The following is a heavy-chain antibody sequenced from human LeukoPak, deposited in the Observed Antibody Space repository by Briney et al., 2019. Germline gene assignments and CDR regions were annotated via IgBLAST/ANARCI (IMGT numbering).Heavy chain of an antibody. Sequence: SQTLSLTCTVSSGSISSPPYYWSWIRQPAGKEVEWIGRIYSSGIFYYNPSLKSRVTLSIDTSKNSFSLRLSSVTATDTAVYYCARGPGSATKEAFDIWGQGTMVTVSS. CDR3: ARGPGSATKEAFDI. V-gene: IGHV4-61*02. CDR2: IYSSGIF. J-gene: IGHJ3*02. CDR1: SGSISSPPYY. D-gene: IGHD2-8*01.